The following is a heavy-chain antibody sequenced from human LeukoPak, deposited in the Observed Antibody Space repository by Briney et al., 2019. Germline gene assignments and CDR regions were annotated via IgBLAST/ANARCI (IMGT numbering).Heavy chain of an antibody. CDR3: ARVGHGGDYLAIDY. V-gene: IGHV3-21*01. D-gene: IGHD4-17*01. J-gene: IGHJ4*02. CDR2: ISSSSSYI. CDR1: GFTFSSYS. Sequence: GGSLRLSCAASGFTFSSYSMNCVRGAPGKGLEWVSSISSSSSYIYYADSVKGRFTISRDSAKNSLYLQMNSLRAEDTAVYYCARVGHGGDYLAIDYWGQGTLVTVSS.